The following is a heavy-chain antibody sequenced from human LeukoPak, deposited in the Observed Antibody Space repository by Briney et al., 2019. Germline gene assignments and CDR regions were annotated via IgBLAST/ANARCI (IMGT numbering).Heavy chain of an antibody. CDR1: GFTFSSYW. V-gene: IGHV3-7*01. Sequence: GGSLRLSCAASGFTFSSYWMSWVRQAPGKGLEWVANIKQDGSEKYYVGSVKGRFTISRDNAKNSLYLQMNSLRAEDTAVYYCARLPIRSDYYFDYWGQGTLVTVSS. CDR3: ARLPIRSDYYFDY. CDR2: IKQDGSEK. J-gene: IGHJ4*02.